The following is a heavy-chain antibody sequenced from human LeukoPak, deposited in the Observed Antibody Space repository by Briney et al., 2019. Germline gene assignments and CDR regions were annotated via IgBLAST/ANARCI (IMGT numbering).Heavy chain of an antibody. J-gene: IGHJ3*02. D-gene: IGHD3-10*01. CDR3: ARDRPLWFGENKDAFDI. CDR1: GYTFTSYG. CDR2: ISAYNGNT. Sequence: ASVKVSCKAPGYTFTSYGISWVRQAPGQGLEWMGWISAYNGNTNYAQKLQGRVTMTTDTSTSTAYMELRSLRSDDTAVYYCARDRPLWFGENKDAFDIWGQGTMVTVSS. V-gene: IGHV1-18*01.